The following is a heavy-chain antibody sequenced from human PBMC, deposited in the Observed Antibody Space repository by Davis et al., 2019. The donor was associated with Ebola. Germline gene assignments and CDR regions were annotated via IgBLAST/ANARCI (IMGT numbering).Heavy chain of an antibody. D-gene: IGHD3-22*01. Sequence: MPSETLSLTCTVSGGSISSGGYYWSWIRQHPGKGLEWFGYIYYSGSTNYNPSLKSRVTISVDTSKNQFSLKLSSVTAADTAVYYYAHYDSKLVRWGQGTLVTVSS. CDR1: GGSISSGGYY. CDR3: AHYDSKLVR. V-gene: IGHV4-61*08. CDR2: IYYSGST. J-gene: IGHJ4*02.